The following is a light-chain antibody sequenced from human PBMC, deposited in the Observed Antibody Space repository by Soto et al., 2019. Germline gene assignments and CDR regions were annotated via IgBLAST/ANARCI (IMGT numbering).Light chain of an antibody. CDR2: GAS. CDR3: QQYDTSPWT. Sequence: EIVLTQSPGTLSLSPGERATLSCRPSQSVSINYLAWYQQKPGQAPRLLIYGASRRATGIPDRFSGSGSGTDFTLTISRLEPEDFAVYYCQQYDTSPWTFGQGTKVEIK. CDR1: QSVSINY. V-gene: IGKV3-20*01. J-gene: IGKJ1*01.